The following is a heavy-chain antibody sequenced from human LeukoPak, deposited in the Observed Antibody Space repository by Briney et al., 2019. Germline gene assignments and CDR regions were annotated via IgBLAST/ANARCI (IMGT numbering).Heavy chain of an antibody. CDR3: VNQISGWVY. Sequence: PGGSLRLSCSASGFTFSSFVMHWARQAPGKGLEYVSRITYNGGSTYYADSVKGRFTISRDNSKSTLYLQMSSLRPEDTAVYYCVNQISGWVYWGQGTMVTVSS. D-gene: IGHD6-19*01. V-gene: IGHV3-64D*06. CDR1: GFTFSSFV. CDR2: ITYNGGST. J-gene: IGHJ4*02.